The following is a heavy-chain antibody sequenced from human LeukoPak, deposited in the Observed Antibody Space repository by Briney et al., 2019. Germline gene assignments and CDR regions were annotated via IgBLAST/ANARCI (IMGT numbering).Heavy chain of an antibody. Sequence: SETLSLTCTGSGGSISSYYWSWIRQPPGKGLEWIGYIYYSGSTNYNPSLKSRVTISVDTSKNQFSLKLSSVTAADMAVYYCARGTTYYYGSGSYYPYWGQGTLVTVSS. J-gene: IGHJ4*02. D-gene: IGHD3-10*01. CDR2: IYYSGST. CDR1: GGSISSYY. V-gene: IGHV4-59*12. CDR3: ARGTTYYYGSGSYYPY.